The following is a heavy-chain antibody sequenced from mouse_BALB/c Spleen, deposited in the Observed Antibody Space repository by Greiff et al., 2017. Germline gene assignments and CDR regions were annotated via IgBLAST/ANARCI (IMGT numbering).Heavy chain of an antibody. V-gene: IGHV6-6*02. CDR1: GFTFSNYW. CDR3: TRQGYRLPWFAY. J-gene: IGHJ3*01. CDR2: IRLKSNNYAT. D-gene: IGHD2-14*01. Sequence: EVQLVESGGGLVQPGGSMKLSCVASGFTFSNYWMNWVRQSPEKGLEWVAEIRLKSNNYATHYAESVKGRFTISRDDSKSSVYLQMNNLRAEDTGIYYCTRQGYRLPWFAYWGQGTLVTVSA.